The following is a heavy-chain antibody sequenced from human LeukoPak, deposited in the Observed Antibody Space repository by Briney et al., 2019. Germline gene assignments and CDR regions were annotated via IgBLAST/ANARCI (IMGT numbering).Heavy chain of an antibody. D-gene: IGHD6-13*01. CDR2: IRYDGSNK. CDR1: GFTFSSYG. V-gene: IGHV3-30*02. CDR3: AKRGLAGYNWFDP. Sequence: PGGSLRLSCAASGFTFSSYGMHWVRQAPGKGLEWVAFIRYDGSNKYYADSVKGRFTISRDNSKNTLYLQMNSLRAEDTAVYYCAKRGLAGYNWFDPWGQGTLVTVSS. J-gene: IGHJ5*02.